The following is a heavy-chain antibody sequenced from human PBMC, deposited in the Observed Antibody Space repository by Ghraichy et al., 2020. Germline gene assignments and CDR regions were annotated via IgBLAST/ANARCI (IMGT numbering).Heavy chain of an antibody. CDR1: GFTFSSYE. Sequence: GGSLRLSCAASGFTFSSYEMNWVRQAPGKGLEWVSYISSSGSTIYYADSVKGRFTISRDNAKNSLYLQMNSLRAEDTAVYYCARDRYCSGGSCYLDAFDIWGQGTMVTVSS. CDR3: ARDRYCSGGSCYLDAFDI. J-gene: IGHJ3*02. D-gene: IGHD2-15*01. CDR2: ISSSGSTI. V-gene: IGHV3-48*03.